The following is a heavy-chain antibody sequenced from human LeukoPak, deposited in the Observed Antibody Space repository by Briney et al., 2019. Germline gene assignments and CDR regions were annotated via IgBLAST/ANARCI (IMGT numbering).Heavy chain of an antibody. V-gene: IGHV3-23*01. D-gene: IGHD2-2*01. CDR3: AKEVGPGALFDH. J-gene: IGHJ4*02. CDR1: GFIFSSSA. Sequence: GGSLRLSCAASGFIFSSSALSWVRQAPGKGLEWVSAISGSGTGTYYADSVKGRFTISRDNSKNTLYLQMNSLRAEDTAVYYCAKEVGPGALFDHWGQGTLVTVSS. CDR2: ISGSGTGT.